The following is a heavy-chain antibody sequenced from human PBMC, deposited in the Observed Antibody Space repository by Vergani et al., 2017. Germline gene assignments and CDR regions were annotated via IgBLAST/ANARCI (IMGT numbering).Heavy chain of an antibody. Sequence: EVQLVQSGAEVKKPGESLRISCKGSGYSFTSYWISWVRQMPGKGLEWMGRIDPSDSYTNYSPSFQGHVTISADKSISTAYLQWSSLKASDTAMYYCARLKVGVLRFVEWSLPYGMDVWGQGTTVTVSS. J-gene: IGHJ6*02. V-gene: IGHV5-10-1*03. D-gene: IGHD3-3*01. CDR2: IDPSDSYT. CDR1: GYSFTSYW. CDR3: ARLKVGVLRFVEWSLPYGMDV.